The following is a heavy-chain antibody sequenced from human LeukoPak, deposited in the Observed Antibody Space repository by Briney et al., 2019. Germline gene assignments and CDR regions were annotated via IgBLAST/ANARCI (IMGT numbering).Heavy chain of an antibody. CDR3: ARDRQGSSWYWSDP. Sequence: SETLSLTCTVSGGSISSYYWSWIRQPPGKGLEWIGYIYYSGSTNYNPSLKSRVTISVDTSKNQFSLKLSSVTAADTAVYYCARDRQGSSWYWSDPWGQGTLVTVSS. CDR1: GGSISSYY. J-gene: IGHJ5*02. CDR2: IYYSGST. V-gene: IGHV4-59*01. D-gene: IGHD6-13*01.